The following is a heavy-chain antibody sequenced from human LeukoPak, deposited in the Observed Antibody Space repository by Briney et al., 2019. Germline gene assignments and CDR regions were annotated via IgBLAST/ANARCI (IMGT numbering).Heavy chain of an antibody. V-gene: IGHV4-39*01. Sequence: PSETLSLTCTVSGGSISSSSYYWGWIRQPPGKGLEWIGSIYYSGSTYYNPSLKSRVTISVDTSKNQFSLKLSSVTAADTAVYYCASKGGGPWTHWGQGTLVTVSS. CDR2: IYYSGST. D-gene: IGHD3-16*01. CDR1: GGSISSSSYY. J-gene: IGHJ4*02. CDR3: ASKGGGPWTH.